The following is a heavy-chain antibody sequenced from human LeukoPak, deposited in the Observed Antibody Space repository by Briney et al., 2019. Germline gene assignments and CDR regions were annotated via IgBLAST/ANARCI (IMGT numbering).Heavy chain of an antibody. V-gene: IGHV1-18*01. CDR3: ARDYQLLLLWDCFDP. Sequence: ASVTVSCKASGYSFNTYGIGWVRQATGQGLEWMGWVSADNGETNYAQKFQGRVTMTTDTSTSTAYMELRSLRSDDTAVYYCARDYQLLLLWDCFDPWGQGTLVSVSS. J-gene: IGHJ5*02. CDR2: VSADNGET. D-gene: IGHD2-2*01. CDR1: GYSFNTYG.